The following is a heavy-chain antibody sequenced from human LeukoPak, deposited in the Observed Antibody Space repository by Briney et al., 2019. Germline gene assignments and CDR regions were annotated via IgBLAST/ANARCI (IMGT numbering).Heavy chain of an antibody. CDR3: ARVALSTSSASLSAFDI. V-gene: IGHV4-31*03. D-gene: IGHD3-16*01. Sequence: SETLSLTCTVSGGSISSGGYYWSWIRQHPVKGLEWIGYIYYSGSTYYNPSLKSRVTISVDTSKNQFSLKLSSVTAADTAVYYCARVALSTSSASLSAFDIWGQGTMVTVSS. CDR2: IYYSGST. CDR1: GGSISSGGYY. J-gene: IGHJ3*02.